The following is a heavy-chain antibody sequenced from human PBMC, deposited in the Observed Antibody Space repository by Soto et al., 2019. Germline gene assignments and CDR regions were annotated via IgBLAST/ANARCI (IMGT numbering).Heavy chain of an antibody. D-gene: IGHD3-22*01. CDR3: ARDGDYYDSSGYYWRYFDY. CDR2: IYYSGST. Sequence: SETLSLTCTVSGGSISSGDYYWSWVRQPPGKGLEWIGYIYYSGSTYYNPSLKSRVTISVDTSKNQFSLKLSSVTAADTAVYYCARDGDYYDSSGYYWRYFDYWGQGTLVTVSS. J-gene: IGHJ4*02. V-gene: IGHV4-30-4*01. CDR1: GGSISSGDYY.